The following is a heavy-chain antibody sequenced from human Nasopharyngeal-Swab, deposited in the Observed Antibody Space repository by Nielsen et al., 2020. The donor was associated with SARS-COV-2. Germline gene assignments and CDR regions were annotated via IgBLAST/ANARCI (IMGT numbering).Heavy chain of an antibody. Sequence: VRQMPGKGLEWMGIIYPGDSDTRYSPSFQGQVTISADKSIGTAYLQWSSLKASDTAMYYCARAPYDFWSGYSMYYFDYWGQGTLVTVSS. D-gene: IGHD3-3*01. CDR3: ARAPYDFWSGYSMYYFDY. V-gene: IGHV5-51*01. J-gene: IGHJ4*02. CDR2: IYPGDSDT.